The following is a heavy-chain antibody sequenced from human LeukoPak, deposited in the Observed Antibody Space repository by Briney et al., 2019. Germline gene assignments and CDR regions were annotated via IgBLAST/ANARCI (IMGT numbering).Heavy chain of an antibody. D-gene: IGHD5-18*01. CDR3: ARDLAVDTAMGWEGY. CDR1: GYTFTGYY. J-gene: IGHJ4*02. CDR2: INPNSGGT. V-gene: IGHV1-2*02. Sequence: ASVKVSCKASGYTFTGYYMHWVRQAPGQGLEWMGWINPNSGGTNYAQKFQGRVTMTRDTSISTAYMELSRLRSDDTAVYYCARDLAVDTAMGWEGYWGQGTLVTVSS.